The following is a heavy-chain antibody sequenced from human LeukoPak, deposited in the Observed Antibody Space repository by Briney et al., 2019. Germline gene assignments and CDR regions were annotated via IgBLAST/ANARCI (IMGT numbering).Heavy chain of an antibody. CDR3: ARGGSSGWYFLYYYYYGMDV. Sequence: ASVKVSCKASGYTFTSYDINWVRQATGQGLEWPGWMNPNRGNTGYAQKFQGRVTMTRNTSISTAYMELSSLRSEGKAVYYCARGGSSGWYFLYYYYYGMDVWGQGTTVTVSS. CDR1: GYTFTSYD. J-gene: IGHJ6*02. D-gene: IGHD6-19*01. V-gene: IGHV1-8*01. CDR2: MNPNRGNT.